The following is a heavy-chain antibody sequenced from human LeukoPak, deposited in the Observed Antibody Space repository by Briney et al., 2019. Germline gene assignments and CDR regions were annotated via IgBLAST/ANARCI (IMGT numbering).Heavy chain of an antibody. CDR2: ISYDGSNK. CDR1: GFTFSSYG. V-gene: IGHV3-30*18. Sequence: GGSLRLSCAASGFTFSSYGMHWVRQAPGKGLEWVAVISYDGSNKYYADSVKGRFTISRDNSKNTLYLQMNSLRAEDTAVYYCAKDACSGGSCYSLFIYYYGMDVWGQGTTVTVSS. J-gene: IGHJ6*02. CDR3: AKDACSGGSCYSLFIYYYGMDV. D-gene: IGHD2-15*01.